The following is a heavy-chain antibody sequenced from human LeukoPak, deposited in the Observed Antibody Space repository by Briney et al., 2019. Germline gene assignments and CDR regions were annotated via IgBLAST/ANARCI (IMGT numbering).Heavy chain of an antibody. J-gene: IGHJ6*02. CDR1: GFNFGDHA. D-gene: IGHD5-18*01. Sequence: PGWSLRLSCTTSGFNFGDHAMTWVRQAPGKGLEWVGFIRSKVYRGTTEYAASVKGRFTISRDDSKSVVYLQMNSLKSEDTAVYYCSRGPIQLWVHNGVDVWGQGTTVTVSS. CDR2: IRSKVYRGTT. V-gene: IGHV3-49*04. CDR3: SRGPIQLWVHNGVDV.